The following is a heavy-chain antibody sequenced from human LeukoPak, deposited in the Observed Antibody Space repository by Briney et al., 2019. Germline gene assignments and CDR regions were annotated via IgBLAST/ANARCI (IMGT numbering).Heavy chain of an antibody. Sequence: GGSLRLSCAASGFTFSSYAMSWVRQAPGKGLEWVSAISGSGGSTYYADSVKGRFTISRDNSKNTLYLQMNSLRAEDTAVYYCARGLADSNDAFDIWGQGTMVTVSS. J-gene: IGHJ3*02. V-gene: IGHV3-23*01. CDR1: GFTFSSYA. D-gene: IGHD3-22*01. CDR3: ARGLADSNDAFDI. CDR2: ISGSGGST.